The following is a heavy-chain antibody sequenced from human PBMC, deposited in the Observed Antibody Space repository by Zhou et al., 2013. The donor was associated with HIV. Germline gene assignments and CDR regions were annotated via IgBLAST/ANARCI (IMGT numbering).Heavy chain of an antibody. CDR1: GGSMSSYY. CDR2: IFTSGST. Sequence: QVQLQESGPGLVRPSETLSLTCTVSGGSMSSYYWTWIRQPPGKGVEWIGYIFTSGSTNYNPSLKSRVTISVDTSKNQFSLKLSSVTAADTAVYYCARAARLDYYDSRGYFDYWGQGTLVTVSS. J-gene: IGHJ4*02. D-gene: IGHD3-22*01. V-gene: IGHV4-4*09. CDR3: ARAARLDYYDSRGYFDY.